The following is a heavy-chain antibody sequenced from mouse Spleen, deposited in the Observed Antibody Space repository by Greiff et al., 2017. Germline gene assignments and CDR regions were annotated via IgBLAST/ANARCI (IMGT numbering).Heavy chain of an antibody. D-gene: IGHD2-3*01. CDR3: ARVYDGYYVFDY. CDR2: IDPSDSYT. Sequence: QVQLQQPGAELVMPGASVKLSCKASGYTFTSYWMHWVKQRPGQGLEWIGEIDPSDSYTNYNQKFKGKATLTVDKSSSTAYMQLSSLTSEDSAVYYCARVYDGYYVFDYWGQGTTLTVSS. CDR1: GYTFTSYW. V-gene: IGHV1-69*01. J-gene: IGHJ2*01.